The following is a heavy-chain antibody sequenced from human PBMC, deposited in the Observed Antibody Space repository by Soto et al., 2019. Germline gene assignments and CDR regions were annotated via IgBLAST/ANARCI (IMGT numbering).Heavy chain of an antibody. CDR2: IIPIFGTA. CDR1: GCTFSSYA. Sequence: SVKVSCKASGCTFSSYAISWVRQAPGQGLEWMGGIIPIFGTANYAQKFQGRVTITADESTSTAYMELSSLRSEDTAVYYCARAAKEYYYGSGSYYPFDYWGQGTLVTVSS. D-gene: IGHD3-10*01. V-gene: IGHV1-69*13. CDR3: ARAAKEYYYGSGSYYPFDY. J-gene: IGHJ4*02.